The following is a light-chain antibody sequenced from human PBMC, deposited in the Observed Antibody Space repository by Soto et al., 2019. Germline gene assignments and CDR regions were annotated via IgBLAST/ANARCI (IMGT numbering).Light chain of an antibody. Sequence: EIVLTQSPATLSLSPGERATLSCRASQSVSNSALAWYLQKPGQAPRLLIYGASSRATGIPDRFSGGGSGTDFSLTISRLEPEDFAVYFCQLYCSSPMYTFGQGTRLEI. V-gene: IGKV3-20*01. CDR3: QLYCSSPMYT. CDR1: QSVSNSA. CDR2: GAS. J-gene: IGKJ2*01.